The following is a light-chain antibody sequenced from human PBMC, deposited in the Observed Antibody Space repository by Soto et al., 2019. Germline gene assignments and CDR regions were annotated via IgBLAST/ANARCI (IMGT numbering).Light chain of an antibody. CDR3: HQSYSTPPYT. Sequence: DIQMTQSPSSLSASVGDRVTITCRASQSISSYLNWYQQKPGKAPKLLIYAASSLQSGVPSRFSGSGSGTDFTLTISSPQPEDFATYYCHQSYSTPPYTFGQGTKLEIK. CDR1: QSISSY. CDR2: AAS. J-gene: IGKJ2*01. V-gene: IGKV1-39*01.